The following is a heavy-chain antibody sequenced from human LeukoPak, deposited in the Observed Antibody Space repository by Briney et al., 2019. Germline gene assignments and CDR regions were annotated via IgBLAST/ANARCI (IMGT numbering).Heavy chain of an antibody. V-gene: IGHV3-74*01. Sequence: PGGSLRLSCAASGFSFSTQRMHWVRQAPGKGLVWVSYINIDERITGYTDSVKGRFTISRDNSKNTMFLQMNSLRVEDTAIYYCAKDGASVVDFGPQYGMDVWGQGTTVTVSS. J-gene: IGHJ6*02. CDR1: GFSFSTQR. CDR2: INIDERIT. CDR3: AKDGASVVDFGPQYGMDV. D-gene: IGHD2-15*01.